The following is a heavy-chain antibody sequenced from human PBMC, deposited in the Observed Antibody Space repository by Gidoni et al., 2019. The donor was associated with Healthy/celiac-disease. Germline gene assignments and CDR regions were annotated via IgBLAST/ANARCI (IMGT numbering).Heavy chain of an antibody. V-gene: IGHV3-53*01. D-gene: IGHD2-21*01. CDR3: ARNLLDYSYYMDV. CDR2: IYSGGST. Sequence: EVQLVESGGGLIQPGGSLRLSCAASGVTVSSNDMSWVRQAPGKGLEWVSVIYSGGSTYYASSVTGRFTISRDNSTNTLYLQMNSLRAEDTAVYYCARNLLDYSYYMDVWGKGTTVTVSS. J-gene: IGHJ6*03. CDR1: GVTVSSND.